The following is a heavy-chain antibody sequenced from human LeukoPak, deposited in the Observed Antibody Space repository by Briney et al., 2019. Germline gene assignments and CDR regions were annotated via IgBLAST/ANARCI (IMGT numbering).Heavy chain of an antibody. CDR2: VLYSGST. V-gene: IGHV4-59*01. D-gene: IGHD5-12*01. CDR3: ARDRGMSGYEHFDY. J-gene: IGHJ4*02. Sequence: SETLSLTCTVSGGSIRTYYWSWIRQPPGRGLEWVGYVLYSGSTNYNPSLKSRVSISVDTSKNQFFLKLSSVTAADTAVYYCARDRGMSGYEHFDYWGQGTLVTVSS. CDR1: GGSIRTYY.